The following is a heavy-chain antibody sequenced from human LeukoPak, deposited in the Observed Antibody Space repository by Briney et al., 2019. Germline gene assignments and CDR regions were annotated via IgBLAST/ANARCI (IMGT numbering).Heavy chain of an antibody. CDR2: IRTSGST. CDR1: GGSITSYY. D-gene: IGHD3-3*01. CDR3: ARAYSDIWSGYYFDS. J-gene: IGHJ4*02. Sequence: SETLSLTCSVSGGSITSYYWSWIRQSAGKGLEWIGRIRTSGSTNHNPSLKSRVTMSVDTSNNQFSLKLTSVTAADTAVYYCARAYSDIWSGYYFDSWGQGILVTVSS. V-gene: IGHV4-4*07.